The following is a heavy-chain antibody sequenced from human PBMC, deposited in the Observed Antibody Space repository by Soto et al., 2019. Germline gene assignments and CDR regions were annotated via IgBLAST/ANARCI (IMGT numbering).Heavy chain of an antibody. Sequence: PSETLSLTCNVSGGSISRDGFYWSWIRQFPGKGLEWIGHIYYSGSTYYNPSLKSRLMISLDTSKQRVSLKLNSVTAADTALYYCARVDRALGNLRFDPWGQGTLVTVSS. V-gene: IGHV4-31*03. CDR2: IYYSGST. CDR1: GGSISRDGFY. D-gene: IGHD1-1*01. CDR3: ARVDRALGNLRFDP. J-gene: IGHJ5*02.